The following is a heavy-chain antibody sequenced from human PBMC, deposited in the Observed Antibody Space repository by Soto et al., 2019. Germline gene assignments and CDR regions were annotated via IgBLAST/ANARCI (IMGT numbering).Heavy chain of an antibody. Sequence: SETLSLTCTVSGGSVSSYYWSWIRQSPGKGLEWIGYIYYSGSTKYKPSLKSRVTISVDTSKNQFSLKMSSATAADTAFYYCARLIGGVKPRLDYSDYWGQGALVTVSS. CDR3: ARLIGGVKPRLDYSDY. CDR1: GGSVSSYY. J-gene: IGHJ4*02. CDR2: IYYSGST. V-gene: IGHV4-59*08. D-gene: IGHD2-8*01.